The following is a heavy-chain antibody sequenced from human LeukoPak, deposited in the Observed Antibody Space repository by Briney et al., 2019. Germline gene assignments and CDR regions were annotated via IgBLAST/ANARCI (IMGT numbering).Heavy chain of an antibody. D-gene: IGHD2-8*02. J-gene: IGHJ4*02. CDR1: GFTFSNYW. CDR2: IKQDESEI. CDR3: ASGWGPMVVSY. V-gene: IGHV3-7*01. Sequence: GGGLRLSCAASGFTFSNYWMSWGRESPGKGREWVAKIKQDESEIYYVDSVKGRFTISRDNAKTSLYLQLNSLRAEDTAVYYCASGWGPMVVSYWGQGTLVTVSS.